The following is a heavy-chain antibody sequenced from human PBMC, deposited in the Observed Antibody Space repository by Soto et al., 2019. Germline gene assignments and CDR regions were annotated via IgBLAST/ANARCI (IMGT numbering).Heavy chain of an antibody. J-gene: IGHJ5*02. D-gene: IGHD3-3*01. CDR1: GDTFTSYY. Sequence: QVQLVQSGAEVKGPGASVKVSCKAPGDTFTSYYLNWVRQAPGQGLEWMGVINPHGGSTKYAQKFQGRITMTRDTSRSTVYMELSSLRSDDTAIYYCARSSGGNFGIIIEGSNWFDPWGQGTLVTVSS. V-gene: IGHV1-46*01. CDR3: ARSSGGNFGIIIEGSNWFDP. CDR2: INPHGGST.